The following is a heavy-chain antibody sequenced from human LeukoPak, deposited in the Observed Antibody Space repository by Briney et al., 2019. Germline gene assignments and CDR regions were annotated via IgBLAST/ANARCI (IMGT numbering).Heavy chain of an antibody. CDR3: ARGYYDFWSAVFAFDI. CDR1: GGTFSSYA. D-gene: IGHD3-3*01. V-gene: IGHV1-8*03. J-gene: IGHJ3*02. CDR2: MNPNSGNT. Sequence: ASVKVSCKASGGTFSSYAINWVRQATGQGLEWMGWMNPNSGNTGYAQKFQGRVTITRNTSISTAYMELSSLRSEDTAVYYCARGYYDFWSAVFAFDIWGQGTMVTVSS.